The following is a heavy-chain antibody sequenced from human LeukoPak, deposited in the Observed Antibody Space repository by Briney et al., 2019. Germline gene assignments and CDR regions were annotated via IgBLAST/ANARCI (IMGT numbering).Heavy chain of an antibody. CDR1: GYTFTSYY. D-gene: IGHD2-2*01. Sequence: GASVKVSCKASGYTFTSYYMHWVRQAPGQGLVWMGIINPGGGSTTYAQKFQGRVTMTRDTSTSTVYMELSSLRSEDTAVYYCARVKYCSSISCYWDYGMDVWGQGTTVTVSS. V-gene: IGHV1-46*01. CDR3: ARVKYCSSISCYWDYGMDV. J-gene: IGHJ6*02. CDR2: INPGGGST.